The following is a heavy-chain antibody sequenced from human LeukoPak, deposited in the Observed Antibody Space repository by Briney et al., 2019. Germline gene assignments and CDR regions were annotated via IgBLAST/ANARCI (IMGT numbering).Heavy chain of an antibody. Sequence: PGGSLRLSCAASGFTFSTYSMSWVRQAPGKGLEWISYITTDSSIVYYADSVKGRFTISRDNAKNSLYLQMNSLRADDTAAYYCARRAIWGQGILVTVSS. V-gene: IGHV3-48*04. CDR3: ARRAI. J-gene: IGHJ4*02. CDR1: GFTFSTYS. CDR2: ITTDSSIV.